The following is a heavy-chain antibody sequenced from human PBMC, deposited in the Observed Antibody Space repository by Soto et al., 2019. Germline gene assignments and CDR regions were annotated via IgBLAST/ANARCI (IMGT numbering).Heavy chain of an antibody. CDR3: AIDRGGLALSFDY. D-gene: IGHD3-16*01. V-gene: IGHV3-30*19. J-gene: IGHJ4*01. CDR2: ISYDGSSG. Sequence: QVQLVESGGVVLQPGRYLRLSCAASGITLSSSGMHWVRQAPGKGLEWVALISYDGSSGYYADSVKGRFTISRDNSKNTEYLQMNSLRGEDAAVYYCAIDRGGLALSFDYWGHGTLVSVSS. CDR1: GITLSSSG.